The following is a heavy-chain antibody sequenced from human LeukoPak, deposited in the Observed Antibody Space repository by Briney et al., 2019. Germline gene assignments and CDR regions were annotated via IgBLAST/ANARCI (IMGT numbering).Heavy chain of an antibody. Sequence: GESLKISCKGSGYSFTSYWIGWVRQMPGKGLKWMGIIYPGDSDTRYSPSFQGQVTISADKSISTAYLQWSSLKASDTAMYYCARAPRGPVVSRPYYFDYWGQGTLVTVSS. V-gene: IGHV5-51*01. CDR1: GYSFTSYW. CDR2: IYPGDSDT. CDR3: ARAPRGPVVSRPYYFDY. J-gene: IGHJ4*02. D-gene: IGHD3-22*01.